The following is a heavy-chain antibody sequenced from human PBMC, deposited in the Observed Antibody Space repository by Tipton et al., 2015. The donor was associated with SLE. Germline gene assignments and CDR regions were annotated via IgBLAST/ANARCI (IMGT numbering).Heavy chain of an antibody. V-gene: IGHV1-3*01. CDR3: ARRGVGATSGLDV. CDR2: INAGTGYT. CDR1: GYTFISFL. Sequence: QSGAEVKKPGASVKVSCKASGYTFISFLMHWVRQVPGQRPEWMGWINAGTGYTKYSQRFQGRVTITRDTSANTAYMEVRSLASEDTAVYYCARRGVGATSGLDVWGQGTTVTVSS. J-gene: IGHJ6*02. D-gene: IGHD1-26*01.